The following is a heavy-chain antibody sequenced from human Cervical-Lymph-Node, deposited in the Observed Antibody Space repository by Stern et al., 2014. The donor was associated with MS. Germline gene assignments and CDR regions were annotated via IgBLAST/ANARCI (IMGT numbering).Heavy chain of an antibody. J-gene: IGHJ5*02. D-gene: IGHD3-22*01. CDR2: IYYSGST. CDR1: GGSISSSSYY. V-gene: IGHV4-39*01. Sequence: QLQLQESGPGLVKPSETLSLTCTVSGGSISSSSYYWGWIRQPPGKGLEWIGGIYYSGSTYYNPSLKSRVTISVDTSKNQFSLKLAFVTAADTAVYYCARWAYSSGWYNWFDPWGQGTLVTVSS. CDR3: ARWAYSSGWYNWFDP.